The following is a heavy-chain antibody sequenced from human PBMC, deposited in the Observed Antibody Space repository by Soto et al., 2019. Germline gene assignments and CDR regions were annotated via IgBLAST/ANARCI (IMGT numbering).Heavy chain of an antibody. V-gene: IGHV3-11*01. J-gene: IGHJ4*02. CDR1: GFTFSDYY. D-gene: IGHD6-6*01. Sequence: PGGSPRLSCAASGFTFSDYYMSWIRQAPGKGLEWVSYISSSGSTIYYADSVKGRFTISRDNAKNSLYLQMNSLRAEDTAVYYCARDLSWLEQLVKFDYWGQGTLVTVSS. CDR3: ARDLSWLEQLVKFDY. CDR2: ISSSGSTI.